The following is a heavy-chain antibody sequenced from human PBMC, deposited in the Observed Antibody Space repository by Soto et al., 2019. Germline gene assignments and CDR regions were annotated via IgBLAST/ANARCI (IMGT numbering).Heavy chain of an antibody. CDR2: ISHDGSNK. CDR1: GFTFSTYG. Sequence: GGSPRLSCAACGFTFSTYGMHWVRQAPGKGLECVALISHDGSNKYYADSLKGRFTISRDNAKNSLYLQVNSLRDEDTAVYYCARDLPIYGGAFDIWGQGTIVTVSS. CDR3: ARDLPIYGGAFDI. D-gene: IGHD3-10*01. J-gene: IGHJ3*02. V-gene: IGHV3-30*03.